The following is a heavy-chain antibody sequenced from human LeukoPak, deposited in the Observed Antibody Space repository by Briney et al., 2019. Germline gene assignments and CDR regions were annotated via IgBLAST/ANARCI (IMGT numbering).Heavy chain of an antibody. D-gene: IGHD3-9*01. CDR3: ARGGARYFDWSTRNWFDP. J-gene: IGHJ5*02. Sequence: PSETLSLTCAVSGGSFSGYYWSWIRQPPGKGLEWIGEINHSGSTNYNPSLKSRVTISVDTSKNQFSLKLSSVTAADTAVYYCARGGARYFDWSTRNWFDPWGQGTLVTVSS. CDR1: GGSFSGYY. V-gene: IGHV4-34*01. CDR2: INHSGST.